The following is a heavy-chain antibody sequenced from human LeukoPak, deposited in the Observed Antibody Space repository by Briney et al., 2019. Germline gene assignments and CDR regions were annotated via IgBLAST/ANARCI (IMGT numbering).Heavy chain of an antibody. CDR3: ARGKRITIFGVVIYRAFDI. CDR2: TIPIFGTA. D-gene: IGHD3-3*01. J-gene: IGHJ3*02. CDR1: GGTFSSYA. Sequence: SVKVSCKASGGTFSSYAISWVRQAPGQGLEWMGGTIPIFGTANYAQKFQGRVTITADESTSTAYMELSSLRSEDTAVYYCARGKRITIFGVVIYRAFDIWGQGTMVTVSS. V-gene: IGHV1-69*01.